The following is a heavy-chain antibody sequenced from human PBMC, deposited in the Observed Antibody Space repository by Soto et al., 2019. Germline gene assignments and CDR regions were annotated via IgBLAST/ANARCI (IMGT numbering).Heavy chain of an antibody. Sequence: ASVKVSCKASGGTFSSYAISWVRQAPGQGLEWVGGIIPIFGTANYAQKFQGRVTITADESTSTAYMELSSLRSEDTAVYYCARGDGAYYFDYWGQGTLVTVSS. CDR3: ARGDGAYYFDY. D-gene: IGHD2-21*02. CDR1: GGTFSSYA. V-gene: IGHV1-69*13. J-gene: IGHJ4*02. CDR2: IIPIFGTA.